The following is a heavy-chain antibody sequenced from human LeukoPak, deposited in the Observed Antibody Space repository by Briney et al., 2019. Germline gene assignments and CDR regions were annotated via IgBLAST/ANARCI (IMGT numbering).Heavy chain of an antibody. CDR2: IKQDGSEK. Sequence: PSETLSLTCTVSGGSISSYYWSWVRQAPGKGLEWVANIKQDGSEKYYVDSVKGRFTISRDNAKNSLYLQMNSLRAEDTAVYYCARGAGGMDVWGQGTSVTVSS. J-gene: IGHJ6*02. CDR3: ARGAGGMDV. CDR1: GGSISSYY. V-gene: IGHV3-7*01.